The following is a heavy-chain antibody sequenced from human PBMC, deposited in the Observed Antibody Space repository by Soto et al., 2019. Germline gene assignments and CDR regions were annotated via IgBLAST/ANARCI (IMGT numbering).Heavy chain of an antibody. J-gene: IGHJ5*02. V-gene: IGHV1-8*01. Sequence: ASVKVSCKASGYTFTSYDINWVRQATGQGLEWMGWMNPNSGNTGYAQKFQGRVTMTRNTSISTAYMELSSLRSEDTAVYYCARGLYDFWSGYYSSWFDPWGKGTLVTVSS. CDR1: GYTFTSYD. D-gene: IGHD3-3*01. CDR2: MNPNSGNT. CDR3: ARGLYDFWSGYYSSWFDP.